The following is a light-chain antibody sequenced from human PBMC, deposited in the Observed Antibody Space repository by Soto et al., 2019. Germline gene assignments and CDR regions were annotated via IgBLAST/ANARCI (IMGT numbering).Light chain of an antibody. Sequence: IVLTQSPGTLSLSPGERATLSCRASQSISHKYLAWYQQEPGQAPRLLIHGVSIRATGIPDRFSGSGSGKNFTPPISRLEPEDFAVYYCQLYSGSPWTFGQGTKVEIK. CDR1: QSISHKY. J-gene: IGKJ1*01. CDR3: QLYSGSPWT. CDR2: GVS. V-gene: IGKV3-20*01.